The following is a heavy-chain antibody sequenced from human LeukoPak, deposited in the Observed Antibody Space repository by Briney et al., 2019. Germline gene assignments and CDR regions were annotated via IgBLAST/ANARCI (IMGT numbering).Heavy chain of an antibody. CDR3: VRELEYCSSTSCHKAFDI. CDR1: GGSISSGDYY. V-gene: IGHV4-30-4*01. Sequence: PSQTLSLTCTVSGGSISSGDYYWSWIRQPPGTGLEWIGYIYYSGSTYYNPSLKSRVTISVDTSKNQFSLKLSSVTAADTAVYYCVRELEYCSSTSCHKAFDIWGQGTMVTVSS. CDR2: IYYSGST. D-gene: IGHD2-2*01. J-gene: IGHJ3*02.